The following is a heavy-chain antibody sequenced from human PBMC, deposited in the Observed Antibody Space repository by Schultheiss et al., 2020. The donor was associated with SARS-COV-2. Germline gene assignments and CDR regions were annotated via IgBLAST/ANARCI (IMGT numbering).Heavy chain of an antibody. J-gene: IGHJ6*02. V-gene: IGHV3-30-3*01. CDR3: ARDTINYGMDV. CDR2: ISYDGSNK. CDR1: GFTVSSNY. Sequence: GGSLRLSCAASGFTVSSNYMSWVRQAPGKGLEWVAVISYDGSNKYYADSVKGRFTISRDNSKNTLYLQMNSLRAEDTAVYYCARDTINYGMDVWGQGTTVTVSS.